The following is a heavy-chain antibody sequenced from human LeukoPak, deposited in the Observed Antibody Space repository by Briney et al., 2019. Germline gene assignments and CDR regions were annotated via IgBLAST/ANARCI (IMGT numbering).Heavy chain of an antibody. CDR1: GGSTSSDY. CDR2: VYNSGDT. J-gene: IGHJ4*02. Sequence: SETLSLTCTVSGGSTSSDYWSWIRQPPGKGLEWVGYVYNSGDTGKNPSLKSRVTILLDTSKNQCSLMLTSLTAADTAVYYCAGEQALYGSGNYWIYFFDYWGQGTLVTVSS. V-gene: IGHV4-59*01. D-gene: IGHD3-10*01. CDR3: AGEQALYGSGNYWIYFFDY.